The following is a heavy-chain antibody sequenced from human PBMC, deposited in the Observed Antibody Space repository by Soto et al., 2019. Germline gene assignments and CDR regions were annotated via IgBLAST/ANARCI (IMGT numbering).Heavy chain of an antibody. J-gene: IGHJ6*02. CDR3: AILIQQPIEQAGGLAG. Sequence: GESLKISCKGSGCNFAGYWIAWVRQMPGKGLELMGIIYPSDSDTRYRPSFQGQVTISADKSISTAYLQWSSLKASDTAMYYCAILIQQPIEQAGGLAGWGPGNTVTVSS. CDR2: IYPSDSDT. CDR1: GCNFAGYW. V-gene: IGHV5-51*01. D-gene: IGHD6-13*01.